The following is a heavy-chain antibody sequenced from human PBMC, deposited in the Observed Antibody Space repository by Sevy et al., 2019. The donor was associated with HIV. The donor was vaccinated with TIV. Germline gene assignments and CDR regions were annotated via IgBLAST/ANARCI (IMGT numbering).Heavy chain of an antibody. J-gene: IGHJ3*01. V-gene: IGHV4-34*01. D-gene: IGHD2-8*02. Sequence: SETLSLTCAVYGGSFSGYYWSWIRQPPGKGLEWIGEINHSGGTNYNPSLKSRVTISVDTSKNQISMKVNSVTAADTAVFYCARHCTGSSCSHAFDFWGQGTMVTVSS. CDR3: ARHCTGSSCSHAFDF. CDR2: INHSGGT. CDR1: GGSFSGYY.